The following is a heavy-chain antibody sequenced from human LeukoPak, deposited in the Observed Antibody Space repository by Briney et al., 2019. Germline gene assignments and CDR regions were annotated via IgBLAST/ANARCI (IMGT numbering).Heavy chain of an antibody. CDR3: ARDSVLLWFGEGYYFDY. CDR2: INPNSGGT. CDR1: GYTFTGYY. Sequence: ASVKVSCKASGYTFTGYYMHWVRQAPGQGLEWMGWINPNSGGTNYAQKFQGRVTMTRDTSISTAYMELSRLRSDDTAVYYCARDSVLLWFGEGYYFDYWGQGTLVTVSS. D-gene: IGHD3-10*01. J-gene: IGHJ4*02. V-gene: IGHV1-2*02.